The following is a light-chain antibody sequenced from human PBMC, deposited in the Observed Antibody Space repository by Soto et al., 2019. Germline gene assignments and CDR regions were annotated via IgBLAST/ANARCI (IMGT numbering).Light chain of an antibody. Sequence: QSALTQPASVSGSLGQSITISCTGTGGDVGTYDYVSWYQQHPGKAPKLMIFDVSSRPSGISDRFSGSKSGNTASLTISGLQAEDEADYYCNSYLTNFVAFGGGTKLTVL. J-gene: IGLJ2*01. CDR1: GGDVGTYDY. CDR3: NSYLTNFVA. CDR2: DVS. V-gene: IGLV2-14*03.